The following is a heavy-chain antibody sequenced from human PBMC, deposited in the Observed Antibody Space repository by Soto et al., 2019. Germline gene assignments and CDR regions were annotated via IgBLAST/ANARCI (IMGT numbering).Heavy chain of an antibody. CDR1: GFTFSSYS. J-gene: IGHJ6*02. CDR3: ARDTAAGGYYYYYGMDV. D-gene: IGHD3-10*01. Sequence: PGGSLRLSCAASGFTFSSYSMNWVRQAPGKGLEWVSSISSSSSYIYYADSVKGRFTISRDNAKNSLYLQMNGLRAEDTAVYYCARDTAAGGYYYYYGMDVWGQGTTVTVSS. CDR2: ISSSSSYI. V-gene: IGHV3-21*01.